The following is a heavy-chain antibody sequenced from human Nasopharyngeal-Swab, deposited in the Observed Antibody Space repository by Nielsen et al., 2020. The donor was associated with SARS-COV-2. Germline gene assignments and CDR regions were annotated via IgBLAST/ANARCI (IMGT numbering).Heavy chain of an antibody. V-gene: IGHV4-39*01. CDR3: ARTLTYLHQTYSGYDNDNWFDP. Sequence: WIRQPPGKGLEWIGSIYYSGSTYYNPSLKSRVAISVDTSKNHFSLKLSSVTAADTAVYYCARTLTYLHQTYSGYDNDNWFDPWGQGTLVTVSS. CDR2: IYYSGST. D-gene: IGHD5-12*01. J-gene: IGHJ5*02.